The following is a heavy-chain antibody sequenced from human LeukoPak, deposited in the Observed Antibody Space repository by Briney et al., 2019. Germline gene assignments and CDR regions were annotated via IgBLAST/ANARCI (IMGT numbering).Heavy chain of an antibody. CDR2: ISYDGSNK. V-gene: IGHV3-30*03. CDR1: GFTFSSYG. J-gene: IGHJ3*02. CDR3: ARYCSGGSCPRHYAFDI. Sequence: GGSLRLSCAASGFTFSSYGMHWVRQAPGKGLEWVAVISYDGSNKYYADSVKGRFTISRDNSKNTLYLQMNSLRAEDTAVYYCARYCSGGSCPRHYAFDIWGQGTMVTVSS. D-gene: IGHD2-15*01.